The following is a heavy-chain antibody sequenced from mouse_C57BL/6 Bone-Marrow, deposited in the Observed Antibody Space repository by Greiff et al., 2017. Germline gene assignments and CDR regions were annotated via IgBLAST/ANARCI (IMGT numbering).Heavy chain of an antibody. Sequence: VQLVESGPGLVAPSQSLSITCTVSGFSLTSYGVDWVRQSPGKGLEWLGVIWGVGSTNYNSALKSRLSISKDNSKSQVFLKMNSLQTDDTAMYYCASEGLRRGSWFAYWGQGTLVTVSA. CDR2: IWGVGST. CDR1: GFSLTSYG. CDR3: ASEGLRRGSWFAY. D-gene: IGHD2-4*01. V-gene: IGHV2-6*01. J-gene: IGHJ3*01.